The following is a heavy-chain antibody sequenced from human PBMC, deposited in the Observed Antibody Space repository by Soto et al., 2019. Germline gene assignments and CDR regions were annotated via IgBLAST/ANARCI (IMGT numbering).Heavy chain of an antibody. D-gene: IGHD2-15*01. V-gene: IGHV3-30*18. Sequence: PGGSLRLSCAASGFTFRSYGMHWVLQAPGKGLEWLAVISNDGTNKYLADSVKGRLTLSRDNSRNTLSLEINNLRPEDTAVYYCGKDTLDCSGGDCPLYYYYGMDVWGQGTTVTVSS. J-gene: IGHJ6*02. CDR1: GFTFRSYG. CDR3: GKDTLDCSGGDCPLYYYYGMDV. CDR2: ISNDGTNK.